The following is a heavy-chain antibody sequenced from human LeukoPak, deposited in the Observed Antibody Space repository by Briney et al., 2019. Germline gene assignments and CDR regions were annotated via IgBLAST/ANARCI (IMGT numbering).Heavy chain of an antibody. V-gene: IGHV1-46*01. CDR2: INPSDGVI. CDR3: ARRGSGSYVLDY. D-gene: IGHD3-10*01. Sequence: ASVKVSCKVCGYTRTELSVHWVRQAPGQGLEWMGIINPSDGVIDYVQKFQDRVTMTRDTSTSTVYMELSSLRSEDTAVYYCARRGSGSYVLDYWGQGTLVTVSS. J-gene: IGHJ4*02. CDR1: GYTRTELS.